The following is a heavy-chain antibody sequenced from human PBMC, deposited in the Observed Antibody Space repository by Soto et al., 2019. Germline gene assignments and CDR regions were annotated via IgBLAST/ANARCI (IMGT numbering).Heavy chain of an antibody. J-gene: IGHJ4*02. D-gene: IGHD4-17*01. CDR2: ISSSSSYI. CDR1: GFTFSSYS. CDR3: ASPADYGLDY. Sequence: GGSLRLSCAASGFTFSSYSMNRVRQAPGKGLEWVSSISSSSSYIYYADSVKGRFTISRDNAKNSLYLQMNSLRAEDTAVYYCASPADYGLDYWGQGTLVTVSS. V-gene: IGHV3-21*01.